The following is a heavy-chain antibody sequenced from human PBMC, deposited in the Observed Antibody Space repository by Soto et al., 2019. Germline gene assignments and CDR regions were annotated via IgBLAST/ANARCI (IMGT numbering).Heavy chain of an antibody. J-gene: IGHJ6*02. Sequence: LGESLKISCKGSGYSFTSYWISWVRQMPGKGLEWMGRIDPSDSYTNYSPSFQGHVTISADKSISTAYLQWSSLKASDTAMYYCARRGGYYYGMDVWGQGTTVTVSS. D-gene: IGHD2-15*01. CDR1: GYSFTSYW. CDR2: IDPSDSYT. V-gene: IGHV5-10-1*01. CDR3: ARRGGYYYGMDV.